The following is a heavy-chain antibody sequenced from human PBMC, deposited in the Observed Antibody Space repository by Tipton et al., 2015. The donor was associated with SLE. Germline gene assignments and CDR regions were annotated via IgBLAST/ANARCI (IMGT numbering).Heavy chain of an antibody. CDR2: IYHSGST. CDR1: GGSISSGYY. CDR3: ARGGIADPFDY. J-gene: IGHJ4*02. D-gene: IGHD6-13*01. Sequence: GLVKPSETLSLTCTVSGGSISSGYYWGWIRQPPGKGLEWIGSIYHSGSTYYNPSLKSRVTISVDTSKNQFSLKLSSVTAADTAVYYCARGGIADPFDYWGQGTLVTVSS. V-gene: IGHV4-38-2*02.